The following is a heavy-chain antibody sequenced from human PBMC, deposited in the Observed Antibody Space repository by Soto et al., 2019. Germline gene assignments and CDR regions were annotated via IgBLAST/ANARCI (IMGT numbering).Heavy chain of an antibody. Sequence: QVQLQESGPGLVKPSGTLSLTCAVSGGSISSSNWWSWVRQPPGKGLEWIGEIYHSGSTNYNPSPKSRVTXXVXKXMNQFALKLSSVTAADTAVYYCARDPRGYSGYPAGAWGQGTLVTVSS. CDR2: IYHSGST. D-gene: IGHD5-12*01. J-gene: IGHJ4*02. V-gene: IGHV4-4*02. CDR3: ARDPRGYSGYPAGA. CDR1: GGSISSSNW.